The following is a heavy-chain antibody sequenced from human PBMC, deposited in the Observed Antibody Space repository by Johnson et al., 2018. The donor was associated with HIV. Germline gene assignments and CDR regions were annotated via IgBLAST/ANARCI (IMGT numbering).Heavy chain of an antibody. D-gene: IGHD1/OR15-1a*01. J-gene: IGHJ3*02. CDR3: ARGSVAGTYLHDAFDI. V-gene: IGHV3-30-3*01. Sequence: QVQLVESGGGVVQPGRSLRLSCAASGFTFSSYAMHWVRQAPGKGLEWVAVISYDGSNQYYADSVKGRFTISRDNSKNTLYLQMNSLRAEDTAVYYCARGSVAGTYLHDAFDIWGQGTMVTVSS. CDR2: ISYDGSNQ. CDR1: GFTFSSYA.